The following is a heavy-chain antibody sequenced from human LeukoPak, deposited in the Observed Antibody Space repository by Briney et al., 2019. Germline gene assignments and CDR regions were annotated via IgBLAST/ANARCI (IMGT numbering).Heavy chain of an antibody. CDR1: GYTFSDYY. J-gene: IGHJ5*02. CDR3: ARGGWSLGYCSSSSRLDWLDP. V-gene: IGHV1-2*02. D-gene: IGHD2-2*01. Sequence: ASVKVSCKASGYTFSDYYMHWVRQAPGQGLEWMGWINPHSGGTNYAQKFQGRVTLTRDTSIRTAYMELRRLRSDDTAVYYCARGGWSLGYCSSSSRLDWLDPWGQGTLVTVSS. CDR2: INPHSGGT.